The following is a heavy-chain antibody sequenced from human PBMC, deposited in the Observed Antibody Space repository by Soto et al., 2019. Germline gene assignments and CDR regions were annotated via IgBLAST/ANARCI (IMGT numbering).Heavy chain of an antibody. Sequence: GGSLRLSCAASGFTFSRYAMSWFRQAPGKGLEWVSAISGSGGSTYYADSVKGRFTISRDNSKNTLYLQMNSLRAEDTAVYYCAKDKGYYGSGSYSHWFDPWGQGTLVTVSS. D-gene: IGHD3-10*01. V-gene: IGHV3-23*01. J-gene: IGHJ5*02. CDR1: GFTFSRYA. CDR2: ISGSGGST. CDR3: AKDKGYYGSGSYSHWFDP.